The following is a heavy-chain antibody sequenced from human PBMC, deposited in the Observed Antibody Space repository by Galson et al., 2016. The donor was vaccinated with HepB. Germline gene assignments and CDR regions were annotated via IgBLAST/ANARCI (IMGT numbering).Heavy chain of an antibody. J-gene: IGHJ4*02. CDR2: MSSDGYYN. Sequence: SLRLSCAGSGFNFSNFGMHWVRQAPGKGLEWVALMSSDGYYNYYADSVKGRFTISRDNSKSTMYVQMNSLRPEDTAVYYCARETYYYGSGTYEDFWGQGTLVTVSS. D-gene: IGHD3-10*01. V-gene: IGHV3-30*03. CDR1: GFNFSNFG. CDR3: ARETYYYGSGTYEDF.